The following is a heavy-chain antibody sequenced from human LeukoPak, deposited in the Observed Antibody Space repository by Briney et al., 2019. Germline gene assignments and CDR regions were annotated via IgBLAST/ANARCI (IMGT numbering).Heavy chain of an antibody. Sequence: SETLSLTCTVSGGSISSSGYYWGCIRQPPGKGLEWIGSIYYSGSTYYNPSLKSRVTFSVDTSKKHFSLKLTSVTAADTAVYYCARAAYCSSTNCYGFDYWGQGTLVTVSS. V-gene: IGHV4-39*02. CDR1: GGSISSSGYY. CDR2: IYYSGST. J-gene: IGHJ4*02. D-gene: IGHD2-2*01. CDR3: ARAAYCSSTNCYGFDY.